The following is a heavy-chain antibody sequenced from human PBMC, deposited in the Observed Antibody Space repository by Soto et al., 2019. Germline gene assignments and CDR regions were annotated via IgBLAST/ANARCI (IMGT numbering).Heavy chain of an antibody. CDR1: GYTFTSYA. CDR3: ARAGTVTTYYYYYYGMDV. Sequence: QVQLVQSGAEEKKPGASVKVSCKASGYTFTSYAMHWVRQAPGQRLEWMGWINAGNGNTKYSQKFQGRVTITRDTSASTAYMELSSLRSEDTAVYYCARAGTVTTYYYYYYGMDVWGQGTTVTVSS. CDR2: INAGNGNT. J-gene: IGHJ6*02. V-gene: IGHV1-3*05. D-gene: IGHD4-17*01.